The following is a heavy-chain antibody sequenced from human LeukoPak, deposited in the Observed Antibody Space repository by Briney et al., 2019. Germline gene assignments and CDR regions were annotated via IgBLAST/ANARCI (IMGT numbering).Heavy chain of an antibody. J-gene: IGHJ4*02. CDR3: AREGYGFGGVIEPCFDY. CDR1: GGTFSSYA. D-gene: IGHD3-16*02. CDR2: IIPILGIA. Sequence: SVKVSCKASGGTFSSYAISWVRQAPGQGLEWMGRIIPILGIANYAQKFQGRVTITADKSTSTAYMELRSLRSDDTAVYYCAREGYGFGGVIEPCFDYWGQGTLVTVSS. V-gene: IGHV1-69*04.